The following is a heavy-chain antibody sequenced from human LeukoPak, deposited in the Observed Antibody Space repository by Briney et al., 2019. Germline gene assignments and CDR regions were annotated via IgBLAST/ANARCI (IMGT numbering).Heavy chain of an antibody. CDR1: GYTFTSYG. Sequence: GASVKVSCKASGYTFTSYGLSWVRQAPGQGLEWMGWISAYNGNTNYAQKLQGRVTMTTDTSTSTAYMELRSLRSDDTAVYYCARGNPGPQTAHAFDIWGQGTMVTVSS. V-gene: IGHV1-18*01. J-gene: IGHJ3*02. D-gene: IGHD4-4*01. CDR2: ISAYNGNT. CDR3: ARGNPGPQTAHAFDI.